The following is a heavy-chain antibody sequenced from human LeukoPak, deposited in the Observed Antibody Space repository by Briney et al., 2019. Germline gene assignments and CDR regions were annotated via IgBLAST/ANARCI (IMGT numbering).Heavy chain of an antibody. CDR3: ARWDACCSGGRCYSGDFTFDI. CDR1: GFTFSSFA. V-gene: IGHV3-7*01. CDR2: MKGDGSVK. Sequence: GGSLRLSCAASGFTFSSFALSWVRQAPGKGLEWVASMKGDGSVKHFLDSVEGRFTISRDNAKNSLYLQMNSLRAEDTAVYYCARWDACCSGGRCYSGDFTFDIWGQGTMVTVSS. D-gene: IGHD2-15*01. J-gene: IGHJ3*02.